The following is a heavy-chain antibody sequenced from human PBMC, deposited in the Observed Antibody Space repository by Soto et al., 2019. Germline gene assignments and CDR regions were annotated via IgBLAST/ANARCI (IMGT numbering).Heavy chain of an antibody. CDR1: GGSISSSSYY. J-gene: IGHJ5*02. D-gene: IGHD5-18*01. CDR2: IYYSGST. Sequence: QLQLQESGPGLVKPSETLSLTCTVSGGSISSSSYYWGWIRQPPGQGLEWIGSIYYSGSTYYNPSLKSRVTISVDTSKNQFSLKLSSVTAADTAVYYCARRLYTAMDSFDPWGQGTLVTVSS. V-gene: IGHV4-39*01. CDR3: ARRLYTAMDSFDP.